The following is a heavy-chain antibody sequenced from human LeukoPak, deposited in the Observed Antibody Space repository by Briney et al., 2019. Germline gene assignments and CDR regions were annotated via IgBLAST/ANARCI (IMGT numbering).Heavy chain of an antibody. J-gene: IGHJ5*02. CDR2: IYTSGSA. D-gene: IGHD3-3*01. CDR1: GGSISSGSYY. Sequence: SQTLSLTCTVSGGSISSGSYYWSWIRQPAGKGLEWIGRIYTSGSAYYNPSLKSRVTISVDTSKNQFSLKLSSVTAADTAVYYCARDLTFRYYDFWSGYYTGIGWFDPWGQGTLVTVSS. V-gene: IGHV4-61*02. CDR3: ARDLTFRYYDFWSGYYTGIGWFDP.